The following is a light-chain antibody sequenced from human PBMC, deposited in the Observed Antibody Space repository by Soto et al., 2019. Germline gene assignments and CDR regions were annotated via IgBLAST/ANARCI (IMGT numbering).Light chain of an antibody. Sequence: EIVISQAGYRLSVSPGDRATLSWRASPSVSTHLAWDQQKPGQAPRLLIEGASSRATGIPDRFSGSGSGTDFTLTISRLEPEDFAVYYCQQYGSSPPITFGQGTRLE. CDR1: PSVSTH. CDR2: GAS. CDR3: QQYGSSPPIT. V-gene: IGKV3-20*01. J-gene: IGKJ5*01.